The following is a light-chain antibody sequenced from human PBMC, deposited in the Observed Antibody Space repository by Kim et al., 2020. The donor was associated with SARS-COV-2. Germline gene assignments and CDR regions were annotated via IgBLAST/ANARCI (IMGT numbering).Light chain of an antibody. Sequence: PGGRATLTCRASQSVSSSYLAWYQQKPGQAPRLLIYGASSRATGIPDRFSGSGSGTDFTLTISRLEPEDFAVYYCQQYGSSPPWTFGQGTKVDIK. CDR2: GAS. V-gene: IGKV3-20*01. CDR3: QQYGSSPPWT. CDR1: QSVSSSY. J-gene: IGKJ1*01.